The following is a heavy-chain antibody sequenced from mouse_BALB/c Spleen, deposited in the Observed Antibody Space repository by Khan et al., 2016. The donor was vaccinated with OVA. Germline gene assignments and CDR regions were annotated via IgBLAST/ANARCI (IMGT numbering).Heavy chain of an antibody. J-gene: IGHJ4*01. Sequence: DLVKPGASVKLSCKASGYTFTSYCINWVKQRPGQGLEWIGLIAPDNGSTSYNEMFKGKATMTLDTSSSTAYIQLTSLSSEDSAVFFGASESYNGRTCSAMDYWGQGTSVTVSS. CDR2: IAPDNGST. V-gene: IGHV1S41*01. D-gene: IGHD1-1*01. CDR3: ASESYNGRTCSAMDY. CDR1: GYTFTSYC.